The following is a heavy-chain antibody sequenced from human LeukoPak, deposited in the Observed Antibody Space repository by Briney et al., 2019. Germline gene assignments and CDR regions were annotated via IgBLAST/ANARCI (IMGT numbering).Heavy chain of an antibody. D-gene: IGHD3-10*01. Sequence: GGSLRLSCAASGFSVNTNYMTWVRQAPGKGLEWVSVLYSGGGAYYADSVKDRFTISRDYSQNTLLLQMNGLRAEETAVYYCYGRFDYWGQGTLVTVSS. V-gene: IGHV3-66*01. J-gene: IGHJ4*02. CDR1: GFSVNTNY. CDR2: LYSGGGA. CDR3: YGRFDY.